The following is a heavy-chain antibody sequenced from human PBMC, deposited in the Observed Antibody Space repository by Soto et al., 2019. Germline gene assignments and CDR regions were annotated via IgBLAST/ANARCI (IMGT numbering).Heavy chain of an antibody. CDR3: AHSLHTSSWPPFDY. CDR1: GLSLSTSRVG. Sequence: QITLKESGPTLVKPTQTLTLTCTFSGLSLSTSRVGVGWIRQPPGKALEWLALIYWDDDKRYSPSLKSRLTITKDTSKNQVVLTMTNMDPVDTGTYYCAHSLHTSSWPPFDYWGQGTPVTVSS. J-gene: IGHJ4*02. D-gene: IGHD6-13*01. V-gene: IGHV2-5*02. CDR2: IYWDDDK.